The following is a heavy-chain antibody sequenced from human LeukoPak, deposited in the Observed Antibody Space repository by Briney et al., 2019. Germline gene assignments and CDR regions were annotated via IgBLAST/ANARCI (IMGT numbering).Heavy chain of an antibody. V-gene: IGHV4-31*03. Sequence: SQTLSLTCTVPGGSISSGGYYWSWIRQQPGRGLEWIVYIFYSGINYYNPSLKSRVTISVDTSKNQFSLNLSSVTAADTAVYYCARVALGNCSGGSCYRGGFDYWGQGTLVTVSS. CDR1: GGSISSGGYY. D-gene: IGHD2-15*01. CDR2: IFYSGIN. J-gene: IGHJ4*02. CDR3: ARVALGNCSGGSCYRGGFDY.